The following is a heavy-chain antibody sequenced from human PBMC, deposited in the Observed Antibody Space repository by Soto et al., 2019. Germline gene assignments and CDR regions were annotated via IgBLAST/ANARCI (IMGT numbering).Heavy chain of an antibody. CDR2: ISNDGGKK. D-gene: IGHD1-26*01. CDR3: AKARVRIVGANSFDY. V-gene: IGHV3-30*18. CDR1: GFSFSAYG. Sequence: GGSLRRSCVASGFSFSAYGMHWLRQSPGKGLEWVALISNDGGKKYYEDSVKGRFTISRDNSENTLYLQINSLRAEDTAVYFCAKARVRIVGANSFDYWGQGTLVTVSS. J-gene: IGHJ4*02.